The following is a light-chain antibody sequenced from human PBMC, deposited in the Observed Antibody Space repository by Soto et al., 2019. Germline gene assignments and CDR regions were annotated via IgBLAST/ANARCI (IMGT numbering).Light chain of an antibody. CDR1: SSDIGSNT. CDR2: FNN. V-gene: IGLV1-44*01. CDR3: AAWDDSLNGPV. J-gene: IGLJ3*02. Sequence: QSVLTRPPSASGTPGQGVTISCSGSSSDIGSNTVNWYQQLPGTAPKLLIYFNNQRPSGVPDRFSGSKSGTSASLAISGLQSEDEAQYYCAAWDDSLNGPVFGGGTKLTVL.